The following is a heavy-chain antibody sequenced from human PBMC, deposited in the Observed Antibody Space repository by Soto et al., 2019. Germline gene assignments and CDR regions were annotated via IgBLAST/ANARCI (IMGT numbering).Heavy chain of an antibody. Sequence: GGSPRLSCAASGFMFNNYAMSWVRQAPGKGLEWVSTVSVSGGTTYYADSLKGRFTISRDNSKKTVYLQMNRLRADDTAIYYCAKGLYYYDSSGYRLFDYWGQGTLVTVSS. D-gene: IGHD3-22*01. V-gene: IGHV3-23*01. CDR1: GFMFNNYA. CDR2: VSVSGGTT. J-gene: IGHJ4*02. CDR3: AKGLYYYDSSGYRLFDY.